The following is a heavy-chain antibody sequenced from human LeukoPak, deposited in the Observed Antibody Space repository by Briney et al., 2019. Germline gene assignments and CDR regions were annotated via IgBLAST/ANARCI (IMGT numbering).Heavy chain of an antibody. CDR2: INAGNGNT. D-gene: IGHD2-8*01. J-gene: IGHJ4*02. V-gene: IGHV1-3*01. CDR3: ALIPYCTTITCYYFDY. Sequence: ASVKVSCKASGYTFTSYAMHWVRQAPGQRLEWMGWINAGNGNTKYSQKFQGRVTMTRDTSISTAYMELSRLGSDDTAVYYCALIPYCTTITCYYFDYWGQGTLVTVSS. CDR1: GYTFTSYA.